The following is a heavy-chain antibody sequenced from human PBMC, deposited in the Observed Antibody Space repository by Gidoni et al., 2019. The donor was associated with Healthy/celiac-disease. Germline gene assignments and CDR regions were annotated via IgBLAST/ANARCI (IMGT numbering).Heavy chain of an antibody. CDR2: INHSGST. Sequence: QVQLQQWGAGLLKPSETLSLTCAVYGGSFSGYYWSWIRQHPGKGLEWIGEINHSGSTNYNPSLKSRVTISVDTSKNQFSLKLSSVTAADTAVYYCAQKRSGYCSGGSCRNWFDPWGQGTLVTVSS. D-gene: IGHD2-15*01. CDR1: GGSFSGYY. J-gene: IGHJ5*02. V-gene: IGHV4-34*01. CDR3: AQKRSGYCSGGSCRNWFDP.